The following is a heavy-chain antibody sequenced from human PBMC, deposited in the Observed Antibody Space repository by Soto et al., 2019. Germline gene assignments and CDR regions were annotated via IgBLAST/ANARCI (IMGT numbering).Heavy chain of an antibody. Sequence: GASVKVSCKASGYTFTSYAMHWVRQAPGQRLEWMGWINAGNGNTKYSKKFQGRVTITRDTSASKAYMELSSLRTEKTVVFYCARAMSSGWLNWFDPWGQGTLVTVSS. D-gene: IGHD6-19*01. CDR1: GYTFTSYA. V-gene: IGHV1-3*01. J-gene: IGHJ5*02. CDR3: ARAMSSGWLNWFDP. CDR2: INAGNGNT.